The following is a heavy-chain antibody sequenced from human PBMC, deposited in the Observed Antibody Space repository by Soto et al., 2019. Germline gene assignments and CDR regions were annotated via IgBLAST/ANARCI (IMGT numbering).Heavy chain of an antibody. Sequence: SETLSLTCTVSGGSISSGSYYWGWIRQPPGKGLEWIGRIYYSGSTYSNPSLKSRVTISVDTSKNQFSLRLSSVTAADTAVYYCARHSDCSGGSCYSEYFAVGNWFDPWGQGTLLTVSS. V-gene: IGHV4-39*01. J-gene: IGHJ5*02. CDR2: IYYSGST. D-gene: IGHD2-15*01. CDR1: GGSISSGSYY. CDR3: ARHSDCSGGSCYSEYFAVGNWFDP.